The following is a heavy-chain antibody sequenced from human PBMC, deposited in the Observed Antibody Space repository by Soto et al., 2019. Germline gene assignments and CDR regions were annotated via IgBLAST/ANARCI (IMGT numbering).Heavy chain of an antibody. CDR3: TRGNWNVAPYYYYYMDV. J-gene: IGHJ6*03. Sequence: GGSLRLSCAASGVTFSGSAMHWVRQASGKGLEWVGRIRSKANSYATAYAASVKGRFTISRDDSKNTAYLQMNSLKTEDTAVYYCTRGNWNVAPYYYYYMDVWGKGTTVTVSS. D-gene: IGHD1-1*01. CDR2: IRSKANSYAT. CDR1: GVTFSGSA. V-gene: IGHV3-73*01.